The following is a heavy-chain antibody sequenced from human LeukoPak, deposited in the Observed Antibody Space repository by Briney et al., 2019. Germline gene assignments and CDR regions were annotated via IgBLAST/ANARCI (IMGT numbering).Heavy chain of an antibody. V-gene: IGHV3-23*01. J-gene: IGHJ4*02. Sequence: GGSLRLSCAASGFTLSSYAMSWVRQAPGKGLEWVSAISVSGNTYHADSVKGRFTISRDSSKNTLYLQMNSLRAEDTAVYYCAKVIQTGYTYGDFDYWGQGTLVTVS. CDR3: AKVIQTGYTYGDFDY. CDR1: GFTLSSYA. CDR2: ISVSGNT. D-gene: IGHD5-18*01.